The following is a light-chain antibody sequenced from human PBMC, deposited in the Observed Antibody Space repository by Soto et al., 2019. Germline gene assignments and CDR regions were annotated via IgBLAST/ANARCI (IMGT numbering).Light chain of an antibody. CDR1: SSDVGGYNY. Sequence: QSVLTQPASVSGSPGQSIAISCTGTSSDVGGYNYVTWYQQHPDKAPKLMIYDVSNRPSGVSDRFSGSKSGNTASLTISGLQAEDEGDYYCNSYTSSSTYVFGTGTKVTVL. J-gene: IGLJ1*01. V-gene: IGLV2-14*03. CDR2: DVS. CDR3: NSYTSSSTYV.